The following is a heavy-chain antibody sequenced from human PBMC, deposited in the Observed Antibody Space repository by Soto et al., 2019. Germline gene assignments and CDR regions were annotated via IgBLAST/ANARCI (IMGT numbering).Heavy chain of an antibody. CDR1: GGSISSYY. V-gene: IGHV4-59*01. J-gene: IGHJ4*02. CDR3: ARDAPSSSWYFDY. CDR2: IYYSGST. Sequence: QVQLQESGPGLVKPSETLSLTCTDSGGSISSYYWSWIRQPPGKGLEWIGYIYYSGSTTYNPSLKSRVTISVDTSKNQCSLKLSSVTAADTAVYYCARDAPSSSWYFDYWGQGTLVTVSS. D-gene: IGHD6-13*01.